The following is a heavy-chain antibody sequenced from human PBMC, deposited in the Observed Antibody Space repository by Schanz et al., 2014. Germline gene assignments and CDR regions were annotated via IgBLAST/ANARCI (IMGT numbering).Heavy chain of an antibody. V-gene: IGHV3-33*06. CDR2: IWYDGSKT. Sequence: HVQLVESGGGVVQPGGSLRLSCAASGFTFSSYGMHWVRQAPGKGLEWVGVIWYDGSKTYYADSVRGRFTISRENSKNTLHLQMNSLRAEDTAVYHCAKDLPAVAVAPLMTGLYDSWGQGTLVTVSS. CDR3: AKDLPAVAVAPLMTGLYDS. D-gene: IGHD6-19*01. J-gene: IGHJ4*02. CDR1: GFTFSSYG.